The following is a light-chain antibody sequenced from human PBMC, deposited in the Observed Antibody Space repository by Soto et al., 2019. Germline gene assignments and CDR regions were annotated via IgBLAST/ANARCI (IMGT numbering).Light chain of an antibody. CDR3: QKYNSAPLT. V-gene: IGKV1-27*01. J-gene: IGKJ3*01. CDR2: AAF. Sequence: DIQMTQSPSSLSASVGDRVTIICRASQAVSNHLAWYQQKPGKVPKLLIYAAFALQSGVPSRFSGSGSGTDFTLTISSLQPEDVATYYCQKYNSAPLTFGPGTKVEIK. CDR1: QAVSNH.